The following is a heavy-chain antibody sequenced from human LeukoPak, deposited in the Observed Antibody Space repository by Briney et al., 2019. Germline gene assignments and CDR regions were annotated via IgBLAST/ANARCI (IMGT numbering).Heavy chain of an antibody. CDR3: ARVLAVQGLGMDV. CDR1: GFTFSSYA. J-gene: IGHJ6*02. V-gene: IGHV3-30-3*01. CDR2: ISYDGSNK. D-gene: IGHD1-1*01. Sequence: GGSLRLSCAASGFTFSSYAMHWVRQAPGKGLEWVAVISYDGSNKYYADSVKGRFTISRDNSKNTLYLQMNSLRAEDTAAYYCARVLAVQGLGMDVWGQGTTVTVSS.